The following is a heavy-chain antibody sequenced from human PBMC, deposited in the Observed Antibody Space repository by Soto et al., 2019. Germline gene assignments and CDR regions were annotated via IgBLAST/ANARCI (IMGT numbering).Heavy chain of an antibody. D-gene: IGHD5-12*01. CDR2: VIPIFGTA. Sequence: QVQLVQSGAEVKKPGSSVKVSCKASGGTFSSYAISWVRQAPGQGLEWMGGVIPIFGTATYAQKFQGRVTITADESKSTAYMELSSLRSEDTAVYYCARDGSVGGPSNWFDPWGQGTLVTVSS. CDR3: ARDGSVGGPSNWFDP. V-gene: IGHV1-69*12. CDR1: GGTFSSYA. J-gene: IGHJ5*02.